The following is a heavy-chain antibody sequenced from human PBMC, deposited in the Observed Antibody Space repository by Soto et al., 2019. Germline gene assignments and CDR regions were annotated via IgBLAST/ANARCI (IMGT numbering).Heavy chain of an antibody. J-gene: IGHJ6*02. V-gene: IGHV3-9*01. CDR3: AKSRGGTANGLDV. Sequence: EVQLVESGGDLVQPGRSLRLSCAASGFSFGDYAMHWVRQAPGKGLEWVSGISWKSASIGYADSVKGRFTISRDNXKNSLYLQMKSLSAEDTALYHCAKSRGGTANGLDVWGQGTTVTVSS. CDR1: GFSFGDYA. CDR2: ISWKSASI. D-gene: IGHD2-15*01.